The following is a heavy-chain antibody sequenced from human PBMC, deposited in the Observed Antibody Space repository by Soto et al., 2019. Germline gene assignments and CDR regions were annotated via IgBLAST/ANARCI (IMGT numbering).Heavy chain of an antibody. D-gene: IGHD6-13*01. CDR2: VRGSGGTT. J-gene: IGHJ4*02. CDR3: AKTLLSTSWYGLHDC. CDR1: GFIFSSYA. Sequence: EVQLLESGGGLVQPGGSLRLSCAASGFIFSSYAMSWVRQAPGKGLEWVSAVRGSGGTTYHADSVKGRFTISRDNSKNTLYLQMNSLRVEDTAVYYCAKTLLSTSWYGLHDCRGQGTLVTVSS. V-gene: IGHV3-23*01.